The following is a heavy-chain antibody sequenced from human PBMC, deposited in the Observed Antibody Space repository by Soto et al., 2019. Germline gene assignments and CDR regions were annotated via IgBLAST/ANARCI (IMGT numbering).Heavy chain of an antibody. J-gene: IGHJ3*02. CDR1: AYTFIDYY. Sequence: VASVKVSCKASAYTFIDYYVHWMRQAPGQGLEWIGWINPKNGGTKFAQKFQGWGTMTRDTSISTAYMELSRLRSDDTAIYYCARDLREGYYDIWGQGTVVTVSS. CDR3: ARDLREGYYDI. CDR2: INPKNGGT. V-gene: IGHV1-2*04. D-gene: IGHD1-26*01.